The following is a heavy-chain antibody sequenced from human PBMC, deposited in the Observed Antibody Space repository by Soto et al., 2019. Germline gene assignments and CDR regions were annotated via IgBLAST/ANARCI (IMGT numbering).Heavy chain of an antibody. Sequence: QVQLVQSGAEVKKPGASVMVFCTASGYTFTSYYIHWVRQAPGQGLEWMGTINPSGGSTNYAQKFQERFTMIMDTATSTDYMELSSLRSEDTAVYYCSRGWEGSTLVGGDAFDIWGQGTMVTVSS. CDR1: GYTFTSYY. CDR2: INPSGGST. D-gene: IGHD2-8*02. CDR3: SRGWEGSTLVGGDAFDI. V-gene: IGHV1-46*03. J-gene: IGHJ3*02.